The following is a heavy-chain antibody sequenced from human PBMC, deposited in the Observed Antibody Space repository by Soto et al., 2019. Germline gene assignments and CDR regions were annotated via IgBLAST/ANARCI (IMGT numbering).Heavy chain of an antibody. CDR1: GYTFTSYG. D-gene: IGHD1-26*01. J-gene: IGHJ4*02. Sequence: GASVKVSCKASGYTFTSYGISWVRQAPGQGLEWMGWISAYNGNTNYAQKLQGRVTMTTDTSTSTAYMELRSLRSDDTAVYYCAMELGIVGATTRYYFDYWGQGTLVTVSS. CDR3: AMELGIVGATTRYYFDY. CDR2: ISAYNGNT. V-gene: IGHV1-18*01.